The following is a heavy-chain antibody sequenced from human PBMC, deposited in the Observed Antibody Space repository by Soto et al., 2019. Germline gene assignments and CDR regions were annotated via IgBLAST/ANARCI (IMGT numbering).Heavy chain of an antibody. CDR1: GFTFSSYS. D-gene: IGHD4-17*01. J-gene: IGHJ5*02. V-gene: IGHV3-48*02. Sequence: PGGSLRLSCAASGFTFSSYSMNWVRQAPGKGLEWVSYISSSSSTIYYADSVKGRFTISRDNAKNSLYLQMNSLRDEDTAVYYCARENYGDYLNWFDPWGQGTLGTSPQ. CDR2: ISSSSSTI. CDR3: ARENYGDYLNWFDP.